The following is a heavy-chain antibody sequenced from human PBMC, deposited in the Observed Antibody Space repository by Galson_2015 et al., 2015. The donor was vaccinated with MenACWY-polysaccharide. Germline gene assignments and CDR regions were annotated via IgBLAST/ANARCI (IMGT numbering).Heavy chain of an antibody. CDR1: GYTFGSRD. Sequence: SVKVSCKASGYTFGSRDINWVRQATGQGLEWMGWMNPNSGNTGYAQKFKGRVTMTRNTSITTAYMELSSLKTEDTAVYYCYCGPDSAGWVDVWGKGTTVTVSS. CDR2: MNPNSGNT. CDR3: YCGPDSAGWVDV. J-gene: IGHJ6*04. D-gene: IGHD2-21*01. V-gene: IGHV1-8*01.